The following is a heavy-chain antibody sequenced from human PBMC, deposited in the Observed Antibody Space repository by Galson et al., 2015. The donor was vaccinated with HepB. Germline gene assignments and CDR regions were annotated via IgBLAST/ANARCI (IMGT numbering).Heavy chain of an antibody. CDR2: ISSSSSYI. CDR3: ARDLPSQKGELAWLDY. D-gene: IGHD3-16*01. CDR1: GFTFSSYS. J-gene: IGHJ4*02. Sequence: LRLSCAASGFTFSSYSMNWVRQAPGKGLEWVSSISSSSSYIYYADSVKGRFTISRDNSKNTLYLQMNSLRAEDTAVYYCARDLPSQKGELAWLDYWGQGTLVTVSS. V-gene: IGHV3-21*01.